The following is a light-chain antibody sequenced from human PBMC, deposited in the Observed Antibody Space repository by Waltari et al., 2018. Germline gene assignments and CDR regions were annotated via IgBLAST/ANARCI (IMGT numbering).Light chain of an antibody. V-gene: IGKV1D-16*01. CDR1: QRIGSW. CDR2: AAS. Sequence: DIQLTPPPSSLSASVGDNVTITCRASQRIGSWLAWYQQKPDKAPKSLIYAASSLQSGVPSRCSGSRSGTDFTLTINNLQPEDFATYYCQQYNSFPLTFGGGTKVEIQ. CDR3: QQYNSFPLT. J-gene: IGKJ4*01.